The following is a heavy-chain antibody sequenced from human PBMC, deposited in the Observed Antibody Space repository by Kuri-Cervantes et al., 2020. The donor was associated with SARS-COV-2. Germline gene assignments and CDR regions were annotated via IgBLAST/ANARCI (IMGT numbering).Heavy chain of an antibody. J-gene: IGHJ6*02. CDR1: GYTFTSYY. V-gene: IGHV1-46*01. CDR2: INPGGGST. D-gene: IGHD5-18*01. CDR3: AKPGYSYGKEYYYYYYGMDV. Sequence: ASVKVSCKASGYTFTSYYMHWVRQAPGQGLEWMGIINPGGGSTSYAQKFQGGVTMTRDTSTSTVYMELSGLRSEDTAVYYCAKPGYSYGKEYYYYYYGMDVWGQGTTVTVSS.